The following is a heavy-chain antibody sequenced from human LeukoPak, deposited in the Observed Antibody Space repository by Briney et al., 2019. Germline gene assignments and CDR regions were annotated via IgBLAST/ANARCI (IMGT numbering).Heavy chain of an antibody. CDR3: ARVNPYYYDSSGYYHVFDY. J-gene: IGHJ4*02. Sequence: SVKVSCKASGGTFSSYAVSWVRQAPGQGREWMGGIIPIFGTANYAQKFQGRVTITADESTSTAYMELSSLRSEDKAVYYCARVNPYYYDSSGYYHVFDYWGQGTLVTVSS. D-gene: IGHD3-22*01. CDR2: IIPIFGTA. CDR1: GGTFSSYA. V-gene: IGHV1-69*13.